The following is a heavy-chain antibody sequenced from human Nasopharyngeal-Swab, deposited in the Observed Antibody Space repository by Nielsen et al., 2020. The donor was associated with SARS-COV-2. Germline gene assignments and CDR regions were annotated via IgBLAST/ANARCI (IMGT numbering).Heavy chain of an antibody. CDR2: INPSGGST. V-gene: IGHV1-46*01. CDR1: GYTFTSYY. CDR3: ARELYYDFWSGYSNPHYGMDV. Sequence: ASVKVSCKASGYTFTSYYMHWVRQAPGQGLEWMGIINPSGGSTSYAQKFQGRVNMTRDTSTSTVYMELSSLRSEDTAVYYCARELYYDFWSGYSNPHYGMDVWGQGTTVTVSS. J-gene: IGHJ6*02. D-gene: IGHD3-3*01.